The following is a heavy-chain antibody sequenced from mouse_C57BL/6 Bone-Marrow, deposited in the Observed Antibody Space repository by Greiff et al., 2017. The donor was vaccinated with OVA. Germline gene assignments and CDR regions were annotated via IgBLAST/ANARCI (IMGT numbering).Heavy chain of an antibody. J-gene: IGHJ4*01. CDR2: IDPENGDT. CDR3: TTDPYAMDY. Sequence: EVQLQQSGAELVRPGASVKLSCTASGFNIKDDYMHWVKQRPEQGLEWIGWIDPENGDTECASKFQGKATITADTSSNTAYLQLSSLTSEDTAVYYCTTDPYAMDYWGQGTSVTVSS. CDR1: GFNIKDDY. V-gene: IGHV14-4*01.